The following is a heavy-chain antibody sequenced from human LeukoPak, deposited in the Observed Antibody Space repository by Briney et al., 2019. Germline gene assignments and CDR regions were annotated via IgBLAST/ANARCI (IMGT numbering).Heavy chain of an antibody. CDR3: ARWGWGFFDY. Sequence: SETLSLTCAVYGGSFSGYYWSWIRQPPGKGLEWIGEINHSGSTNYNPSLKSRVTISVDTSKNQFSLKLCSVTAADTAVYYCARWGWGFFDYWGQGTLVTVSS. V-gene: IGHV4-34*01. J-gene: IGHJ4*02. CDR2: INHSGST. D-gene: IGHD3-16*01. CDR1: GGSFSGYY.